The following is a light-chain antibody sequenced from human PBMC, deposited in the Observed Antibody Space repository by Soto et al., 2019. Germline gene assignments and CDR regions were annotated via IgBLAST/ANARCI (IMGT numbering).Light chain of an antibody. V-gene: IGLV2-11*01. CDR2: DVN. CDR1: NSDVGGYNY. Sequence: QLVLTQPRSVSGSPGQSVTISCTGTNSDVGGYNYVSWYQQHPGKAPKLMIYDVNKRPSGVPDRFSGSKSGNTASLTISGLQAEDEADYYCCSYAGTYTWVFGGGTKLTVL. J-gene: IGLJ3*02. CDR3: CSYAGTYTWV.